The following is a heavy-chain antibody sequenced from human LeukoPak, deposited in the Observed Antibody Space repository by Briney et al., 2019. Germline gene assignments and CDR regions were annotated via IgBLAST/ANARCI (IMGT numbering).Heavy chain of an antibody. V-gene: IGHV5-51*01. CDR3: ARQGHGFDS. J-gene: IGHJ3*02. Sequence: EAPKTHRHGPGFRFSHYWIGRGRQMPGKGLEWEGVIYPGDSDTRYNPSFQGQVTISADRSITTAYLQWSSLKDSDTAMYYCARQGHGFDSWGQGTTVTVSS. CDR2: IYPGDSDT. CDR1: GFRFSHYW.